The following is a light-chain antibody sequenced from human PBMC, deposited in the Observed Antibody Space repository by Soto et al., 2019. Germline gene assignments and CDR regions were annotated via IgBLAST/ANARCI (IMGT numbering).Light chain of an antibody. CDR2: YAS. J-gene: IGKJ4*01. CDR1: HNIGNN. CDR3: QHFYNWPVT. Sequence: VVLTQSPATLSVSPGETATFSCRASHNIGNNLAWYQHKPGQAPRLLISYASSGATGIPGRFSGSGSGTKFALTISSLQSEDSAVYYCQHFYNWPVTFGGGTKVEL. V-gene: IGKV3-15*01.